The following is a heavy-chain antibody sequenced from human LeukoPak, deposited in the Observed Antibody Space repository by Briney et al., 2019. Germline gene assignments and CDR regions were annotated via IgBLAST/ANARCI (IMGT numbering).Heavy chain of an antibody. J-gene: IGHJ6*02. CDR1: GGTFSSYA. CDR2: INPSGGST. CDR3: ARRLVADNYYYYGMDV. V-gene: IGHV1-46*01. D-gene: IGHD5-12*01. Sequence: ASVKVSCKASGGTFSSYAISWVRQAPGQGLEWMGIINPSGGSTSYAQKFQGRVTMTRDTSTSTVYMELSSLRSEDTAVYYCARRLVADNYYYYGMDVWGQGTTVTVSS.